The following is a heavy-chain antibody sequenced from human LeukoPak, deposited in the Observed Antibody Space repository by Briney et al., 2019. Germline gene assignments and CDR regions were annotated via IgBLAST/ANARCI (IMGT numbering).Heavy chain of an antibody. J-gene: IGHJ4*02. D-gene: IGHD1-26*01. CDR2: IWYDGSK. CDR3: ARGKWELLYCFDY. V-gene: IGHV3-33*01. Sequence: GRSLRLSCAASGFTFSSYGMHWVRQAPGKGLEWVAVIWYDGSKYYSDSVKGRFTISRDNSKNTLYLQMNSLRAEDTAVYYCARGKWELLYCFDYWGQGTLVTVSS. CDR1: GFTFSSYG.